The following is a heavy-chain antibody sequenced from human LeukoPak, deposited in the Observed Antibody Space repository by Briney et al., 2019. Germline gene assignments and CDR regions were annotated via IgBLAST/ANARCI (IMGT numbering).Heavy chain of an antibody. CDR1: GYTFTGYY. CDR2: INPNSGGT. D-gene: IGHD6-19*01. V-gene: IGHV1-2*02. CDR3: ARTSKKYSSGWYRYYFDY. J-gene: IGHJ4*02. Sequence: GASVKVSCKASGYTFTGYYMHWVRQAPGQGLEWMGWINPNSGGTNYAQKFQGRVTMTRDTSISTAYMELSRLRSDDTAVYCCARTSKKYSSGWYRYYFDYWGQGTLVTVSS.